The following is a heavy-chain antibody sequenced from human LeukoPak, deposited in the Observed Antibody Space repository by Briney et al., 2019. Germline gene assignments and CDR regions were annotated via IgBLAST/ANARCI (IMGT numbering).Heavy chain of an antibody. J-gene: IGHJ5*02. Sequence: PGGSLRLSCAASGFTFSIYSMDWVRQAPGKGLEWVSSISSSSYIYYADSVKGRFTISRDNAKNSLYLQMNSLRAEDTAVYYCARDRAAAGHNWFDPWGQGTLVTVSS. CDR2: ISSSSYI. V-gene: IGHV3-21*01. D-gene: IGHD6-13*01. CDR3: ARDRAAAGHNWFDP. CDR1: GFTFSIYS.